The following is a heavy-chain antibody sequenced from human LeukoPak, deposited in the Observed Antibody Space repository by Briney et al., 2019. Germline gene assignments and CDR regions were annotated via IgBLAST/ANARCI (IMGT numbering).Heavy chain of an antibody. Sequence: SETLSLTCTVSGGAISSYYWSWIRQPPGKGLEWIGYIYYSGSTNYNPSLKSRVTISVDTSKNQFSLKLSSVTAADTAVYYCARSMVRGVIFFGYWGQGTLVTVSS. CDR2: IYYSGST. J-gene: IGHJ4*02. CDR1: GGAISSYY. V-gene: IGHV4-59*01. CDR3: ARSMVRGVIFFGY. D-gene: IGHD3-10*01.